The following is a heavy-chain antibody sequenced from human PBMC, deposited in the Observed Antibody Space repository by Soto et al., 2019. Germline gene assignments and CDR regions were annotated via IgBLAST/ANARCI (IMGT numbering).Heavy chain of an antibody. Sequence: ESGGGVVQPGRSLRLSCAASGFTFSSYGMHWVRQAPGKGLEWVAVIWYDGSNKYYADSVKGRFTISRDNSKNTLYLQMNSLRAEDTAVYYCARDMITFGGVIVIPGSPDYWGQGTLVTVSS. V-gene: IGHV3-33*01. J-gene: IGHJ4*02. CDR3: ARDMITFGGVIVIPGSPDY. CDR1: GFTFSSYG. CDR2: IWYDGSNK. D-gene: IGHD3-16*02.